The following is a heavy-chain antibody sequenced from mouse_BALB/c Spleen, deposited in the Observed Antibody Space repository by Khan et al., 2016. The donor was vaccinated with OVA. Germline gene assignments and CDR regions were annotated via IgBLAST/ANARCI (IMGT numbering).Heavy chain of an antibody. J-gene: IGHJ4*01. CDR3: ARSYGHYAMDY. CDR2: IDPANGNT. V-gene: IGHV14-3*02. D-gene: IGHD1-1*02. Sequence: EVELVESGAELVKPGASVKLSCTASGFNIKDTYMHWVKQRPEQGLGWIGRIDPANGNTKYDPKFQGKATITADTSSNTAYLQLSSLTSEDTAVYYCARSYGHYAMDYWGQGTSVTVSS. CDR1: GFNIKDTY.